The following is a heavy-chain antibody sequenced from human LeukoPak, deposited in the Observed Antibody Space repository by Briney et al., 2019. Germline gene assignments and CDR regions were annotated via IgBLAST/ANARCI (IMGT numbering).Heavy chain of an antibody. Sequence: SETLSLTCTVSGGSISSSSYYWGWIRQPPGKGLEWIGSIYYSGSTYYNPSLKSRVTISVDTSKNQFSLKLSSVTAADTAVYYCARLSGCSSTSCYRRPNDYWGQGTLVTVSS. CDR1: GGSISSSSYY. CDR2: IYYSGST. CDR3: ARLSGCSSTSCYRRPNDY. J-gene: IGHJ4*02. D-gene: IGHD2-2*02. V-gene: IGHV4-39*07.